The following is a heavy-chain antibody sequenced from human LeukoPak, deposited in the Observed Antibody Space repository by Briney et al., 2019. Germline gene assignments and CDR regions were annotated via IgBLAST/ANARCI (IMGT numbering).Heavy chain of an antibody. J-gene: IGHJ4*02. CDR1: GYSFTSYC. CDR3: ARLPPGSGSYSTFDY. D-gene: IGHD3-10*01. CDR2: IYPGDSDT. Sequence: GESLKISCRGSGYSFTSYCIGWVRRMPGKGLEWMGIIYPGDSDTRYSPSFQDRVTISADKFISTAYLQWSSLKASDTAMYYCARLPPGSGSYSTFDYWGQGTLVTVSS. V-gene: IGHV5-51*01.